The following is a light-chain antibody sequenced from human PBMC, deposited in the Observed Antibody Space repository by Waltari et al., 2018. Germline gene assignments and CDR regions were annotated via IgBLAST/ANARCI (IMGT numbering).Light chain of an antibody. CDR2: RTD. V-gene: IGLV1-47*01. J-gene: IGLJ3*02. Sequence: QSVLTQPPSASGTPGPRVTISCPGSGSNIGSRSVYWYHQLPGTAPKLIIYRTDQRPSGVPDRFAGSKSGTSASLAISGLRSEDEADYYCVAWDDSLSGRLFGGGTKLTVL. CDR1: GSNIGSRS. CDR3: VAWDDSLSGRL.